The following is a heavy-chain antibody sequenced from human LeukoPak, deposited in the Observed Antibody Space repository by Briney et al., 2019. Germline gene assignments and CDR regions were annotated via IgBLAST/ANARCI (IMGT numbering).Heavy chain of an antibody. D-gene: IGHD6-19*01. CDR2: IKQDGSEK. Sequence: GGSLRLSCAASGFTFSSYLMSGVRQAPGKELEWVANIKQDGSEKYYVDSVKGRFTISRDNAKNSLYLQMNSLRAEDTAVYYCARIAVAGTGYGYYFDYWGQGTLVTVSS. V-gene: IGHV3-7*01. CDR3: ARIAVAGTGYGYYFDY. CDR1: GFTFSSYL. J-gene: IGHJ4*02.